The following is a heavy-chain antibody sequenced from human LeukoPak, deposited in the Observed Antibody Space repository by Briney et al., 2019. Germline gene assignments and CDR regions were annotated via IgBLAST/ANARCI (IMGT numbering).Heavy chain of an antibody. V-gene: IGHV1-46*01. CDR2: INPSGGST. CDR3: ASGRSLLVGATVFDY. Sequence: ASVKVSCKASGYTFTSYYMHWVRQAPGQGLEWMGIINPSGGSTSYAQKFQGRVTMTRDTSTSTVYMELSSLRSEDTAVYYCASGRSLLVGATVFDYWGQGTLVTVSS. J-gene: IGHJ4*02. CDR1: GYTFTSYY. D-gene: IGHD1-26*01.